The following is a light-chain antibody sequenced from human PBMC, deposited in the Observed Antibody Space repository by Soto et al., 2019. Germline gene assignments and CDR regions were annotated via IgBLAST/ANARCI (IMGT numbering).Light chain of an antibody. J-gene: IGLJ2*01. CDR1: SGHSSYP. V-gene: IGLV4-69*01. CDR2: VTSDGSH. CDR3: QTWATGIRI. Sequence: QLVLTQSPSASASLGASVKLTCTLSSGHSSYPIAWHQQQPEKGPRYLMKVTSDGSHNKGDGIPDRFSGSSSGAERYLTISSLQSEDEADYYCQTWATGIRIFGGGTKLTVL.